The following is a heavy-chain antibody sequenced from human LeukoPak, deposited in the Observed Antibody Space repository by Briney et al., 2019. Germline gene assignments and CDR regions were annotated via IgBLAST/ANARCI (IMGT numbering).Heavy chain of an antibody. D-gene: IGHD2-8*01. Sequence: GRSLRLSCAASGFTFSSYGMHWVRQAPGKGLEWVAVISYDGSNKYYADSVKGRFTISRDSSKNTLYLQMNSLRAEDTAVYYCAKDPLMVYAISEYFDYWGQGTLVTVSS. CDR1: GFTFSSYG. CDR3: AKDPLMVYAISEYFDY. V-gene: IGHV3-30*18. CDR2: ISYDGSNK. J-gene: IGHJ4*02.